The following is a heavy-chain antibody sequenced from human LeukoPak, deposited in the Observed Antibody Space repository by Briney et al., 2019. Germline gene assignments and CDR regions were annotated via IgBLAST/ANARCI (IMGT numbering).Heavy chain of an antibody. D-gene: IGHD4-17*01. CDR1: GGSISSSSYY. Sequence: SETLSLTCTVSGGSISSSSYYWSWIRQPPGKGLEWIGEINHSGSTNYNPSLKSRVTISVDTSKNQFSLKLSSVTAADTAVYYCARGYYGLNLDYWGQGTLVTVSS. CDR2: INHSGST. J-gene: IGHJ4*02. V-gene: IGHV4-39*07. CDR3: ARGYYGLNLDY.